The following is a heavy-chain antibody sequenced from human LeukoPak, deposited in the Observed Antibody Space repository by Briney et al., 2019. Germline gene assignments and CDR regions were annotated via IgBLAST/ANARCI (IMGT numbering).Heavy chain of an antibody. D-gene: IGHD6-13*01. CDR3: ARLNKGSSSWYWGYNWFDP. Sequence: SVKVSCKASGGTFSSYAISWVRQAPGQGLEWMGGIIPIFGTANYAQKFQGRVTITTDESTSTAYMELSSLRSEDTAVYYCARLNKGSSSWYWGYNWFDPWGQGTLVTVSS. CDR1: GGTFSSYA. V-gene: IGHV1-69*05. CDR2: IIPIFGTA. J-gene: IGHJ5*02.